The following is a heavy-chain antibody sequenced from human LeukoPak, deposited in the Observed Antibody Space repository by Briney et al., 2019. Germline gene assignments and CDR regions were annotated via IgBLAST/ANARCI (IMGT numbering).Heavy chain of an antibody. Sequence: GGSLRLSCAPSGFTFSEFEMNWVRQAPGKGLEWVSDISSGGTTIFYADSVKGRFTISRENAKNSLYLQMNSLRDEDTAIYYCTRGLVVWGQGALVTVSS. D-gene: IGHD2-2*01. CDR1: GFTFSEFE. J-gene: IGHJ4*02. CDR3: TRGLVV. CDR2: ISSGGTTI. V-gene: IGHV3-48*03.